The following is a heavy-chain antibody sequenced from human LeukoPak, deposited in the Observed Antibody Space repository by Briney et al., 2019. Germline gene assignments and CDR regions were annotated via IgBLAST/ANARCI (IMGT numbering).Heavy chain of an antibody. CDR1: GFTFSSYG. CDR3: ARDSSMLRGPLVIYYFDF. V-gene: IGHV3-23*01. D-gene: IGHD3-10*01. Sequence: PGGSLRLSCAVSGFTFSSYGMSWVRQAPGKGLEWVSCISSSSDSTYYADSVKGRFTISRDNSKKTLYLEMNSLRVEDTAVYYCARDSSMLRGPLVIYYFDFWGQGTLVTVSS. J-gene: IGHJ4*02. CDR2: ISSSSDST.